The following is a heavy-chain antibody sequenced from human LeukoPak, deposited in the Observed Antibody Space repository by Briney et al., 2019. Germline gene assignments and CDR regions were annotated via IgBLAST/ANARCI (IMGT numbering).Heavy chain of an antibody. V-gene: IGHV1-58*02. D-gene: IGHD6-13*01. CDR3: ARDVGITVADSFDP. J-gene: IGHJ5*02. CDR2: IVVGSGNT. CDR1: GFTFTSSA. Sequence: GASVKVSCKASGFTFTSSAMQWVRQARGQRLEWIGWIVVGSGNTNYAQKFQGRVTMTTDTSTSTVYMEVRGLRSDDTAMYYCARDVGITVADSFDPWGQGTLVTVSS.